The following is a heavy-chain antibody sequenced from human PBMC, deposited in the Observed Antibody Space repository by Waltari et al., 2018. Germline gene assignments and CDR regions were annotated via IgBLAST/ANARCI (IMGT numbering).Heavy chain of an antibody. CDR2: LKTDERTA. Sequence: EVQLVESGGGLVPPGGSLRLSCAASGFTFSNYWIHWVRQVPGKGLVWISDLKTDERTANYADSVKGRFTISRDNAKNTMDLQMNGLRVDDTAVYYCVWSKTGWILDYWGQGMLVTVSS. CDR1: GFTFSNYW. V-gene: IGHV3-74*01. J-gene: IGHJ4*02. CDR3: VWSKTGWILDY. D-gene: IGHD6-19*01.